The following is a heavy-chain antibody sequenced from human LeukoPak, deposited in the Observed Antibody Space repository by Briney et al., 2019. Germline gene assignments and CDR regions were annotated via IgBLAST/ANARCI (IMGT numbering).Heavy chain of an antibody. Sequence: GRSLRLSCAASGFTFSSYGMHWVRQAPGKGLEWVAVIWYDGSNKYYADSVKGRFTISRDNSKNTLYLQMNSLRAEDTAVYYCARVLGGTYYYYGMDVWGQGTTVTVSS. J-gene: IGHJ6*02. CDR3: ARVLGGTYYYYGMDV. CDR1: GFTFSSYG. V-gene: IGHV3-33*08. D-gene: IGHD1-1*01. CDR2: IWYDGSNK.